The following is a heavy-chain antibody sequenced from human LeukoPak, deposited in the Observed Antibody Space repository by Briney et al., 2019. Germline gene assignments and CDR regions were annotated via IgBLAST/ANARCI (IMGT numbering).Heavy chain of an antibody. V-gene: IGHV3-23*01. D-gene: IGHD3-10*01. CDR2: IAGSGGAP. CDR3: VMFGSSGS. J-gene: IGHJ5*02. CDR1: GFTFSSYG. Sequence: GGSLRLSCAASGFTFSSYGMSWVRQAPGKGLEWISIIAGSGGAPYYEDSVKGRFTISRDNAKNSLYLQMNSLRAEDTAVYYCVMFGSSGSWGQGTLVTVFS.